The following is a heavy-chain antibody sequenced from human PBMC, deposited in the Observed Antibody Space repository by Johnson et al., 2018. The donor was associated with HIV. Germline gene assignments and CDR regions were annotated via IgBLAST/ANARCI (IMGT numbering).Heavy chain of an antibody. J-gene: IGHJ3*02. CDR3: VIGRVVDLRGGAFDI. D-gene: IGHD3-22*01. CDR1: GLNFSDYG. CDR2: ISFDGSNE. Sequence: QVQLVESGGGVVQPGMFVRLSCAASGLNFSDYGMHWVRQAPGKGLEWVAVISFDGSNEYYADSVKGRFTISRDNSKNTLHLQMNSLRAEDTALYYCVIGRVVDLRGGAFDIWGQGTMVTVSS. V-gene: IGHV3-30*04.